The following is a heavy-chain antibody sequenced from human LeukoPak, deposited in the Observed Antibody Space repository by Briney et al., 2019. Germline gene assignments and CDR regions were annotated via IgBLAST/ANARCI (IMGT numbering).Heavy chain of an antibody. CDR3: ARARKALLDYYYMDV. D-gene: IGHD6-6*01. J-gene: IGHJ6*03. V-gene: IGHV1-69*05. CDR2: IIPIFGTA. Sequence: ASVTVSFKASGGTFSSYAISWVRQAPGQGLEWMGGIIPIFGTANYAQKFQGRVTITTDESTSTAYMELSSLRSEDTAVYYCARARKALLDYYYMDVWGKGTTVTVSS. CDR1: GGTFSSYA.